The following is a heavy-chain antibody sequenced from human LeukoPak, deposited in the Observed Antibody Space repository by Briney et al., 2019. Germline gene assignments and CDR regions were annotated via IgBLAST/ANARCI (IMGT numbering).Heavy chain of an antibody. CDR3: ARVKSSGSGYYFSDSYYYGMDV. CDR1: GFTFSSYD. CDR2: IGTAGDT. Sequence: GGSLRLSCAASGFTFSSYDMHWVRQATGKGLEWVSAIGTAGDTYYPGSVKGRFTISRENAKNSLYLQMNSLRAGDTAVYYCARVKSSGSGYYFSDSYYYGMDVWGQGTTVTVSS. J-gene: IGHJ6*02. D-gene: IGHD3-22*01. V-gene: IGHV3-13*01.